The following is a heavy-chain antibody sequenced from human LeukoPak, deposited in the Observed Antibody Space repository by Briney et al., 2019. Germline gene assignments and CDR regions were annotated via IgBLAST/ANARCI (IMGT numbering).Heavy chain of an antibody. J-gene: IGHJ4*02. D-gene: IGHD3-10*01. CDR2: ISGSGDTT. V-gene: IGHV3-23*01. CDR1: GFIFSNYA. CDR3: ARVSSGIWWNFDY. Sequence: GGSLRLSCATSGFIFSNYAVNWVRQAPGKGLEWVSIISGSGDTTCYADSVKGRFTISRDNAKNSLYLQMNSLRAEDTAVYYCARVSSGIWWNFDYWGQGTLVTVSS.